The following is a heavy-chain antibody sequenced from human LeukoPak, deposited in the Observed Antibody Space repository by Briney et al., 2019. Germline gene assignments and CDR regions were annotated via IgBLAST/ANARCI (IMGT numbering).Heavy chain of an antibody. CDR1: GYTFTGYY. V-gene: IGHV1-2*02. CDR3: ARPYCSSTSCDEWAFDI. J-gene: IGHJ3*02. Sequence: ASVKVSCKASGYTFTGYYMHWVRQAPGQGLEWMGWINPNSGGTNYAQKFQGRVTMTRDTSISTAYMELSRLRSDDTAVYYCARPYCSSTSCDEWAFDIWGQGTMVTVSS. D-gene: IGHD2-2*01. CDR2: INPNSGGT.